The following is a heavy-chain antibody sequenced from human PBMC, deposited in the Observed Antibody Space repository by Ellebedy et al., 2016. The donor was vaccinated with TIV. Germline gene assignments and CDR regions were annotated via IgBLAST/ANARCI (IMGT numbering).Heavy chain of an antibody. D-gene: IGHD3-22*01. J-gene: IGHJ4*02. V-gene: IGHV4-61*05. Sequence: SETLSLTCTVSGGSITRSSYYWGWIRQPPGKGLEWIGHIYYSGSTNYNPSLKSRVTISVDTSKNHFSLRLSSVTAADTAVYYCARYVPYFDTPDQIDYYFDSWGQGTLVTVSS. CDR1: GGSITRSSYY. CDR2: IYYSGST. CDR3: ARYVPYFDTPDQIDYYFDS.